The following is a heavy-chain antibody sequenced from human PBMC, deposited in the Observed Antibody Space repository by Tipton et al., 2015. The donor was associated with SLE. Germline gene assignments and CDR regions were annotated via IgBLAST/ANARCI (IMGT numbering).Heavy chain of an antibody. D-gene: IGHD5-12*01. Sequence: SLRLSCVASGFTFNDYAMHWVRQAPGRGLEWVSGINWNSDNRGYADSVKGRFTISRDNAKNSLYLQINSLRPEDTALYYCAKDVGNSGYLFDYWGQGALVTASS. CDR1: GFTFNDYA. CDR2: INWNSDNR. V-gene: IGHV3-9*01. CDR3: AKDVGNSGYLFDY. J-gene: IGHJ4*02.